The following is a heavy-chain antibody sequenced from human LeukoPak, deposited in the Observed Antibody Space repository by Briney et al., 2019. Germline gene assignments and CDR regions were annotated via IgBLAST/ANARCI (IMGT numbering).Heavy chain of an antibody. V-gene: IGHV4-59*01. Sequence: SETLSLTCTVSGDSISNYYWSWIRQSPGKGLEWIAYIYSTGSAVYNPSLRSRVTISVDTSKNQFSLELTSVTAADTAVYFCARRPLTKLAFDAWGQGTMVTVSS. CDR3: ARRPLTKLAFDA. D-gene: IGHD4-11*01. CDR1: GDSISNYY. CDR2: IYSTGSA. J-gene: IGHJ3*01.